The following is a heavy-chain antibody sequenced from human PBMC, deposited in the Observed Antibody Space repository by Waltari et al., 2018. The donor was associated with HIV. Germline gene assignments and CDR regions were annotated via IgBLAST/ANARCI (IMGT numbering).Heavy chain of an antibody. CDR2: IIPSFGTP. Sequence: QVQLVQSGTEVKKPGSSVKVSCKASGGTFNNYAISWVRQAPGKGLEWMGGIIPSFGTPTYAQKFQGRVTVIADESTNIASLELSSLRAEDTAVYYCARASGRNYYDWGFDPWGQGTLVTVSS. V-gene: IGHV1-69*01. CDR1: GGTFNNYA. CDR3: ARASGRNYYDWGFDP. J-gene: IGHJ5*02. D-gene: IGHD3-22*01.